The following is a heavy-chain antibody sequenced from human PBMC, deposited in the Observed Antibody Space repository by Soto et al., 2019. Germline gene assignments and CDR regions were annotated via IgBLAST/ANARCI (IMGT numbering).Heavy chain of an antibody. J-gene: IGHJ3*02. CDR2: IFHTGTT. CDR1: GGSISRGYH. Sequence: SETLSLTCTVSGGSISRGYHWAWIRQPPGMRLEWVASIFHTGTTYYNPSLTSRVTISVDTSRNQFSLKLTSVTAADSAVYYCASTMIVGNDAFDIWGQGTMVTVSS. CDR3: ASTMIVGNDAFDI. V-gene: IGHV4-38-2*02. D-gene: IGHD3-22*01.